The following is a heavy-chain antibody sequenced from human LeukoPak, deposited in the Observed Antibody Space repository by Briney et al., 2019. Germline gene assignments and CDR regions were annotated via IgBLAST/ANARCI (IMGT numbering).Heavy chain of an antibody. CDR3: ARDYNDILTGCFDY. D-gene: IGHD3-9*01. CDR2: IYTSGGT. V-gene: IGHV4-4*07. CDR1: GASMTSYY. Sequence: PSETLSLTCTVSGASMTSYYWSWIRQPAGKGLEWIGRIYTSGGTIYNPSLKSRVTMSVDTSKNQFSLELRSVTAADTALHYCARDYNDILTGCFDYWGQGTLVTVSP. J-gene: IGHJ4*02.